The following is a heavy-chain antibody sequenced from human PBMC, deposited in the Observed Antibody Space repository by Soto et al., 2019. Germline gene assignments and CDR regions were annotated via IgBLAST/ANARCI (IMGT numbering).Heavy chain of an antibody. D-gene: IGHD6-13*01. Sequence: GGSLRLSCAASGLTFGSYAMSWVRQAPGKGLEWVSAISGSGGSTYYADSVKGRFTISRDNSKNTLYLQMNSLRAEDTAVYYSAKEIAANPFDDWGQGTLVTVSS. CDR1: GLTFGSYA. CDR2: ISGSGGST. V-gene: IGHV3-23*01. J-gene: IGHJ4*02. CDR3: AKEIAANPFDD.